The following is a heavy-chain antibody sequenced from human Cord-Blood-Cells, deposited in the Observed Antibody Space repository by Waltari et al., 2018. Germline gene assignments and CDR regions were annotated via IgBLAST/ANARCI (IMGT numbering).Heavy chain of an antibody. CDR2: ISGSGGSR. Sequence: EVQLVESGGGLVQPGGSLRLSCAASGFTFSSYAMSWVRQAPGKGLEWVSAISGSGGSRYYAGSVKGRFTISRDYSKNTLYLQMNSLRAEDTAVYYCAKGEGSGSYYYGYYYMDVWGKGTTVTVSS. J-gene: IGHJ6*03. CDR1: GFTFSSYA. CDR3: AKGEGSGSYYYGYYYMDV. D-gene: IGHD3-10*01. V-gene: IGHV3-23*04.